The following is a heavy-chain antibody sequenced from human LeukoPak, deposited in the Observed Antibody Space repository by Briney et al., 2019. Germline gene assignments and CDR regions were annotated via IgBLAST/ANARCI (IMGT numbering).Heavy chain of an antibody. J-gene: IGHJ4*02. V-gene: IGHV4-61*01. D-gene: IGHD4-17*01. CDR3: ARVDTVTTTFDY. CDR2: IHYTGSP. Sequence: KTPETLSLTCTVSGGSVSSGNYYWSWIRQPPGKGLEWIGYIHYTGSPNYNPSLKSRVTISVDTSKNQFSLRLNSVTAADTAVYYCARVDTVTTTFDYWGQGTLVTVSS. CDR1: GGSVSSGNYY.